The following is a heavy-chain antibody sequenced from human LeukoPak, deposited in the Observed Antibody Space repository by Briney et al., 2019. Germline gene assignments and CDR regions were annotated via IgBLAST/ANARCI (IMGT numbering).Heavy chain of an antibody. Sequence: SVKVSCTASGGTFSSYAISWVRQAPGQGLEWMGRIIPILGIANYAQKLQGRVTMTTDTSTSTAYMELRSLRSDDTAVYYCARLQSAWSGYSPFDYWGQGTLVTVSS. V-gene: IGHV1-69*04. D-gene: IGHD3-3*01. CDR1: GGTFSSYA. CDR3: ARLQSAWSGYSPFDY. J-gene: IGHJ4*02. CDR2: IIPILGIA.